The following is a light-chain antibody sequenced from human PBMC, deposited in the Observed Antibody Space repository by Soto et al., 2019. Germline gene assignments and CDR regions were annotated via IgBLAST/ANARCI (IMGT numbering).Light chain of an antibody. V-gene: IGLV2-8*01. CDR3: TSYAGSDIWV. CDR2: EVS. J-gene: IGLJ3*02. CDR1: SSDVGAYNY. Sequence: LTQPPSASGSPGQSVTISCTGTSSDVGAYNYVSWYQQYPGKAPKLMIYEVSKRPSGVPDRFSGSKSGKTASLTVSGLQPEDEADYYCTSYAGSDIWVFGGGTKVTVL.